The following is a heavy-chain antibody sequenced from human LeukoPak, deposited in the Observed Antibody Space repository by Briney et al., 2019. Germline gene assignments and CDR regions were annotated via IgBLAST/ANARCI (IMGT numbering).Heavy chain of an antibody. J-gene: IGHJ4*02. Sequence: GSLRLSCAASGFTVSSNYMSWVRQAPGKGLEWIGEINHSGSTNYNPALKSRVTISVDTSKNQFSLKLSSVTAADTAVYYCARGGGGWLPFDYWGQGTLVTVSS. CDR2: INHSGST. V-gene: IGHV4-34*01. CDR1: GFTVSSNY. CDR3: ARGGGGWLPFDY. D-gene: IGHD5-24*01.